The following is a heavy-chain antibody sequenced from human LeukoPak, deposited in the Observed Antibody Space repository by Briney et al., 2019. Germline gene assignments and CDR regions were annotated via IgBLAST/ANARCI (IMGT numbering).Heavy chain of an antibody. CDR1: GGTFSSYA. CDR3: ATSSPRGSGSLDY. Sequence: ASVKVSCKASGGTFSSYAISWVRQAPGQGLEWMGIINPSGGSTSYAQKFQGRVTMTRDTSTSTVYMELSSLRSEDTAVYYCATSSPRGSGSLDYWGQGTLVTVSS. V-gene: IGHV1-46*01. CDR2: INPSGGST. D-gene: IGHD3-22*01. J-gene: IGHJ4*02.